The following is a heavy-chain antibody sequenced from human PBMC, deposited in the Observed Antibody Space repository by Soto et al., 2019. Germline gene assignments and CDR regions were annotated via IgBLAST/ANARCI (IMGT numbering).Heavy chain of an antibody. CDR2: IYYSGST. D-gene: IGHD6-13*01. CDR3: ARDDPNSSKGNYYYYMDV. Sequence: SETLSLTCTVSGGSISSGGYYWSWIRQHPGKGLEWIGYIYYSGSTYYNPSLKSRVTISVDTSKNQFSLKLSSVTAADTAVYYCARDDPNSSKGNYYYYMDVWGKGTTVTVSS. V-gene: IGHV4-31*03. J-gene: IGHJ6*03. CDR1: GGSISSGGYY.